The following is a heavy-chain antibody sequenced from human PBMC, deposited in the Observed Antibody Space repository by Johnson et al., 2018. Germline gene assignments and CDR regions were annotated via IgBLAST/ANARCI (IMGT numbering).Heavy chain of an antibody. J-gene: IGHJ6*04. V-gene: IGHV3-49*03. CDR3: ARDPAIGVAIALYGMDV. CDR2: ISSKAYGGTT. CDR1: GFTFGDYA. Sequence: VQLVQSGGGLVQPGRSLRLSCTASGFTFGDYAMSWFRQAPGKGLEWVGFISSKAYGGTTEYAASVKGRFTISSEDSKSIAYLQMNSLKTEDTAVYYCARDPAIGVAIALYGMDVWGKGTTVTVSS. D-gene: IGHD3-3*01.